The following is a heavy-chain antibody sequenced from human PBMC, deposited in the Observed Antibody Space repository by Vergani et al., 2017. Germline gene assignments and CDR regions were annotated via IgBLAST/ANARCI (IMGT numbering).Heavy chain of an antibody. V-gene: IGHV4-39*07. CDR2: IYYSGST. CDR3: ARDGSGYFPFDY. D-gene: IGHD3-3*01. Sequence: QLQLQESDPGLVKPSETLSLTCTVSGGSIRSTFYYWGWIRQPPGKGLEWIGTIYYSGSTYYNPSLKSRVTISVDTSKNQFSLKLNSVTAADTAVYYCARDGSGYFPFDYWGQGTLVTVSS. J-gene: IGHJ4*02. CDR1: GGSIRSTFYY.